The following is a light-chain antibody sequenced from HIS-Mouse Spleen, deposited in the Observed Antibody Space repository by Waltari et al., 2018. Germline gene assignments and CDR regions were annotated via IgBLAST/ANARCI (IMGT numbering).Light chain of an antibody. CDR3: YSTDSSGNHRV. V-gene: IGLV3-10*01. CDR2: EDS. Sequence: SYELTQPPPVSVSPEQTARIPCPGDALPKKHAYWYQQKSGQAPVLVIYEDSKRPSGIPERFSGSSSGTMATLTISGAQVEDEADYYCYSTDSSGNHRVFGGGTKLTVL. J-gene: IGLJ2*01. CDR1: ALPKKH.